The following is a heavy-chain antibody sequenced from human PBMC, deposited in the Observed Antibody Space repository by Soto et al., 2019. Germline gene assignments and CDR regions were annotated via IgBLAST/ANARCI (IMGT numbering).Heavy chain of an antibody. V-gene: IGHV1-18*01. CDR1: GYTFTSYG. J-gene: IGHJ3*02. Sequence: QVQLVQSGAEVKKPGASVKVSCKASGYTFTSYGISWVRQAPGQGLEWMGWISAYNGNTNYAQKLQGRVTMTTDTSTSTAYMELRSLRSDDAAVYYCARDNGVPWIYEGVAAFDIWGQGTMVTVSS. CDR2: ISAYNGNT. D-gene: IGHD2-8*01. CDR3: ARDNGVPWIYEGVAAFDI.